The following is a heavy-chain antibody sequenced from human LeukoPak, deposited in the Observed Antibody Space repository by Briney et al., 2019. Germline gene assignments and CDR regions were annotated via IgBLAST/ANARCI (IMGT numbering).Heavy chain of an antibody. CDR2: IKQDGSEK. J-gene: IGHJ4*02. D-gene: IGHD1-1*01. CDR3: ASNPSGPQNWNYFDY. CDR1: GFTLSSYW. V-gene: IGHV3-7*01. Sequence: PGGSLRLSCAASGFTLSSYWMSSVRQAPGKGLEWVANIKQDGSEKYYVDSVKGRFTISRDNAKNSLYLQMNSLRAEDTAVYYCASNPSGPQNWNYFDYWGQGTLVTVSS.